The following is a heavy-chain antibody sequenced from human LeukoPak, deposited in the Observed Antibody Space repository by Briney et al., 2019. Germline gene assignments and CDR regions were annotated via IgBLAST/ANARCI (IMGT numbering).Heavy chain of an antibody. D-gene: IGHD4-11*01. CDR1: GGSISSGGYY. CDR3: ARFRADYSNWLNYYYYMDV. Sequence: SQTLSLTCTVSGGSISSGGYYWSWIRQHPGRCLEWQGYIFYSGSTYYNPSLKSRVTISVDTSKTQSSLKLSSVTAADTAVYYCARFRADYSNWLNYYYYMDVWGKGTTVTVSS. V-gene: IGHV4-31*03. J-gene: IGHJ6*03. CDR2: IFYSGST.